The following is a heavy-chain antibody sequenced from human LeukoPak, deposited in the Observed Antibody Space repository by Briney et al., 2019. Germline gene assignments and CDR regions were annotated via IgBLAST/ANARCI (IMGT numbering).Heavy chain of an antibody. CDR2: INHSGST. V-gene: IGHV4-34*01. J-gene: IGHJ6*03. D-gene: IGHD1-1*01. Sequence: SETLCLSCAVYGGSFSGYYWSCIRQPPGKGLEWVGEINHSGSTNYNPSLKSRVTISVDTAKNQFSLKLSSVTAADTAVYYCARGGRPRRYYYYYYMDVWGKGTTVTISS. CDR3: ARGGRPRRYYYYYYMDV. CDR1: GGSFSGYY.